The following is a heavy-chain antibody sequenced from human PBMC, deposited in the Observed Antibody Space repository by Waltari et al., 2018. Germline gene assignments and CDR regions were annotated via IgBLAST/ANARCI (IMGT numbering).Heavy chain of an antibody. J-gene: IGHJ4*02. D-gene: IGHD4-17*01. CDR1: GFRFSSYS. CDR3: AKDQRSYGDFFFDY. Sequence: EEHLLESGGDLVQPGGSLRLSCRAAGFRFSSYSMNWFRQAPGKGLEWVAAISGGGDSTNYADSVRGRWTISRDNSKNTLYLQMNFLRAEDTATYYCAKDQRSYGDFFFDYWGQGTPVTVSS. CDR2: ISGGGDST. V-gene: IGHV3-23*01.